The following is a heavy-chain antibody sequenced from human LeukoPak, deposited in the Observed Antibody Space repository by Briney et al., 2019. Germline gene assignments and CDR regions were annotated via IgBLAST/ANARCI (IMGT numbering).Heavy chain of an antibody. V-gene: IGHV4-59*11. CDR1: GGSISSHY. J-gene: IGHJ4*02. Sequence: PSETLSLTCTVSGGSISSHYWSWVRQPPGKGLEWIGYVFDNVRTKDNPSLNSRFTLSADTSKNQFSLRLTSVTAADTAVYYCATIKRGNIFGFFDFWGQGILVTVSS. CDR2: VFDNVRT. CDR3: ATIKRGNIFGFFDF. D-gene: IGHD5-18*01.